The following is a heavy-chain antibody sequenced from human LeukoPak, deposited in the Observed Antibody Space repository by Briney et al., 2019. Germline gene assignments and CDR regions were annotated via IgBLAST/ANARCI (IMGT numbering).Heavy chain of an antibody. CDR3: AEASAAVVVNRYYFDY. CDR2: IKQDGSQK. CDR1: GFTLSSSW. J-gene: IGHJ4*02. V-gene: IGHV3-7*01. Sequence: GGSLRLSCTASGFTLSSSWMSWVRQPPGRGLEWVASIKQDGSQKYYVDSVKGRFTISRDNAKNSLYLQMNSLRAEDTAVYYCAEASAAVVVNRYYFDYWGKGTLVTVSS. D-gene: IGHD6-19*01.